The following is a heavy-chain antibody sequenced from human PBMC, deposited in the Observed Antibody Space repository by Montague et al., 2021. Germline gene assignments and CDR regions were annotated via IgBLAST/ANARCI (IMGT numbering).Heavy chain of an antibody. D-gene: IGHD1-26*01. V-gene: IGHV3-30*04. Sequence: SLKLSCAASGFTFSSYAMHWVRQAPGKGLVWVAVISYDGSNKYYADSVKGRFTISRDNSKNTLYLQMNSLRAEDTALFYCARDPRWEYDAFDIWGQGTMVTVSS. CDR2: ISYDGSNK. CDR1: GFTFSSYA. CDR3: ARDPRWEYDAFDI. J-gene: IGHJ3*02.